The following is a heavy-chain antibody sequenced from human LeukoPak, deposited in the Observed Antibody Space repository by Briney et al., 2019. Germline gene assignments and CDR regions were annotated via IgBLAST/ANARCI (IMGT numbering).Heavy chain of an antibody. CDR2: ISYDGSNK. J-gene: IGHJ4*02. V-gene: IGHV3-30-3*01. CDR1: GFTFSSYA. Sequence: GGSLRLSCAASGFTFSSYAMHWVRQAPGKGLEWVAVISYDGSNKYYADSVKGRFTISRDNSKNTLYLQMNSLRAEDTAVYYCARSGSYSEGTGWGQGTLVTVSS. CDR3: ARSGSYSEGTG. D-gene: IGHD1-26*01.